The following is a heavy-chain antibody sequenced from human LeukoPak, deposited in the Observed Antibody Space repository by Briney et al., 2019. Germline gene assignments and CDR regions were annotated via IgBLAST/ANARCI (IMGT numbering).Heavy chain of an antibody. CDR1: GFTFSDYY. CDR3: ATGSGHYYGAGSYPGY. Sequence: PGGSLRLSCAASGFTFSDYYMSWIRQAPGKGLEWVSYISSSNSYTNYADSVKGRFTTSRDNAKNSLYLQMNSLRAEDTALYYCATGSGHYYGAGSYPGYWGQGTLVTVSS. J-gene: IGHJ4*02. D-gene: IGHD3-10*01. V-gene: IGHV3-11*06. CDR2: ISSSNSYT.